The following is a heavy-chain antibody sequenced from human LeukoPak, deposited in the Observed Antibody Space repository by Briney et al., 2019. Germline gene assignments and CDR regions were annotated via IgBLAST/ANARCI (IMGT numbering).Heavy chain of an antibody. V-gene: IGHV4-39*07. CDR3: ARDWDGGNNFNTFDI. CDR1: GGSVSTTVSY. J-gene: IGHJ3*02. D-gene: IGHD5-24*01. Sequence: SETLSLTCTVSGGSVSTTVSYWGWIRQPPGKGLEWIGTLHYRGSAYFSASLKSRGTISVDTSKNQFSLKLSSVTSADTAVYFCARDWDGGNNFNTFDIWGQGTVVTVSS. CDR2: LHYRGSA.